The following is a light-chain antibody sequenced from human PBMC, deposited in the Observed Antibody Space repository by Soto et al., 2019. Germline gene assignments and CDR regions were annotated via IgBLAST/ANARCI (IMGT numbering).Light chain of an antibody. Sequence: EIVLTQSPGTLSLSPGDRATLSCRASQSVNSNYLAWYQHKPGQAPRLLIYGASSRATGVSDRFSGSGSGTDFTLTVSRLEPEDFAGYDCQQYGTSPPYTFGQGTKLEIK. CDR2: GAS. V-gene: IGKV3-20*01. J-gene: IGKJ2*01. CDR3: QQYGTSPPYT. CDR1: QSVNSNY.